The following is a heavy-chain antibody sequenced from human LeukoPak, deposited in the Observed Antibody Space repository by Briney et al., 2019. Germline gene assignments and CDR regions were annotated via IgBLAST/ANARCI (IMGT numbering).Heavy chain of an antibody. CDR3: ARSSTTTVVNDY. V-gene: IGHV4-30-4*01. CDR2: IYYSWST. CDR1: SVSISSGDNY. Sequence: PSQTLSLTCTVSSVSISSGDNYWSWIRQPPGKGLEWIGYIYYSWSTYYNPSLKSRVTISVDTSKNQFSLKLSSVTAADTAVYYCARSSTTTVVNDYWGQGTLVTVSS. J-gene: IGHJ4*02. D-gene: IGHD4-23*01.